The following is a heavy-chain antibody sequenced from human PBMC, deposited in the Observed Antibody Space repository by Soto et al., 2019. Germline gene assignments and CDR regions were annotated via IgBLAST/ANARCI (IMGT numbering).Heavy chain of an antibody. Sequence: QVQLVQSGAEVKKPGASVKVSCKASGGTFSSYVISWVRQAPGQGLEWMGGVMPIFGTTNYAQKFQGRVTITADESTSTAYMELSSLKSEDTAVYYCARLPRVIMHTLEGGLDVWGQGTTVSVAS. D-gene: IGHD3-10*01. V-gene: IGHV1-69*12. CDR3: ARLPRVIMHTLEGGLDV. CDR1: GGTFSSYV. CDR2: VMPIFGTT. J-gene: IGHJ6*02.